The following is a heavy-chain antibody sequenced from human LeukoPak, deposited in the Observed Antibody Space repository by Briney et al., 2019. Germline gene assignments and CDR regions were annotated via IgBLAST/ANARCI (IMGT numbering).Heavy chain of an antibody. CDR3: ARLKIMVRGVITLYYFDY. D-gene: IGHD3-10*01. CDR2: INHSGST. J-gene: IGHJ4*02. CDR1: GGSFSGYY. V-gene: IGHV4-34*01. Sequence: SETLSLTCAVYGGSFSGYYWSWIRQPPGKGLEWIGEINHSGSTNYNPSLKSRVTISVDTSKNQFSLQLSSVTAADTAVYYCARLKIMVRGVITLYYFDYWGQGTLVTVSS.